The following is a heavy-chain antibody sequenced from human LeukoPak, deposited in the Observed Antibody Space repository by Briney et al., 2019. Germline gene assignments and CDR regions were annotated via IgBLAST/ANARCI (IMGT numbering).Heavy chain of an antibody. CDR3: ARDWDGYCSSTRCQSGWFDP. D-gene: IGHD2-2*03. CDR1: GYTFTSYY. CDR2: INPSGGST. V-gene: IGHV1-46*01. Sequence: GASVKVSCKASGYTFTSYYMHWVRQAPGQGLEWMGIINPSGGSTSYAQKFQGRVTKTRDTSTSTVYMELSSLRSEDTAVYYCARDWDGYCSSTRCQSGWFDPWGQGTLVTVSS. J-gene: IGHJ5*02.